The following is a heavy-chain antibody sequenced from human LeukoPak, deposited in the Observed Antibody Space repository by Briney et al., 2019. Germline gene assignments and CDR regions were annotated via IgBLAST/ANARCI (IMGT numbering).Heavy chain of an antibody. J-gene: IGHJ6*02. CDR3: ARAAYSGSQGYYGMDV. D-gene: IGHD1-26*01. CDR2: INPNSGGT. CDR1: GYTFTGYY. Sequence: VASVKVSCKASGYTFTGYYMHWVRQAPGQGLEWMGWINPNSGGTNYAQKFQGWVTMTRDTSISTAYMELSRLRSDDTAVYYCARAAYSGSQGYYGMDVWGQGTTVTVSS. V-gene: IGHV1-2*04.